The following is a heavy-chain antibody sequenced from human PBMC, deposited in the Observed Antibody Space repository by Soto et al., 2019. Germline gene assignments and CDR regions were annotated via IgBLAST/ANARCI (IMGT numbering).Heavy chain of an antibody. CDR1: GFTVSSHY. J-gene: IGHJ4*02. CDR2: IYSGGST. Sequence: EVQLVESGGGLIQPGGSLRLSCAASGFTVSSHYMSWVRQAPGKGLEWVSVIYSGGSTYYADSVKGRLTISRDNSKNTLDLQMNSLRSEDTAVYYCARDRCQGSGSYLVPDYWGQGTLVTVSS. D-gene: IGHD3-10*01. V-gene: IGHV3-53*01. CDR3: ARDRCQGSGSYLVPDY.